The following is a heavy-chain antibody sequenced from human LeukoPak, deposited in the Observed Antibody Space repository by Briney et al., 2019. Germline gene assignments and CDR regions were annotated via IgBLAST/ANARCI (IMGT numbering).Heavy chain of an antibody. V-gene: IGHV3-74*01. CDR2: INGDGSST. J-gene: IGHJ6*02. CDR3: ARSPMVRGVRGFYYYGMDV. D-gene: IGHD3-10*01. Sequence: GGSLRLSCAASGFTFSSYWMHWVRQAPGKGLVWVSRINGDGSSTSYADSVKGRFTISRDNAKNTLYLQMNSLRAEDTAVYYCARSPMVRGVRGFYYYGMDVWGQGTTVTVSS. CDR1: GFTFSSYW.